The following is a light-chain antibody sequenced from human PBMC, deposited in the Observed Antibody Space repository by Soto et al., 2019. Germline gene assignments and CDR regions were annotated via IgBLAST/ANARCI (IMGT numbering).Light chain of an antibody. Sequence: EIVLTQSPGTLSLSPGERDTLSCRASQSVSSSYFAWYQQKPCQAHTLLIYGASSRATGITDRFSGSVSGTDFPLTISRLEPEDVAVYFCQQYGSSPWTFGQGTKGEIK. J-gene: IGKJ1*01. CDR1: QSVSSSY. CDR2: GAS. CDR3: QQYGSSPWT. V-gene: IGKV3-20*01.